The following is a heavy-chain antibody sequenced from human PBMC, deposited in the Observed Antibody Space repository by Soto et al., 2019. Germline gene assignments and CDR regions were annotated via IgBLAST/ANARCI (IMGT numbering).Heavy chain of an antibody. Sequence: VQLLESGGGLVQPGGSLRLSCAASGFTFSSYAMTWVRQAPGKGLEWVSGVIGSGGRSFYADSVKGRFTISRDNSKNTLYLQMNSLRAEDTAVYYCAKGGTVTNEFDYWGQGTLVTVSS. V-gene: IGHV3-23*01. D-gene: IGHD4-17*01. J-gene: IGHJ4*02. CDR3: AKGGTVTNEFDY. CDR1: GFTFSSYA. CDR2: VIGSGGRS.